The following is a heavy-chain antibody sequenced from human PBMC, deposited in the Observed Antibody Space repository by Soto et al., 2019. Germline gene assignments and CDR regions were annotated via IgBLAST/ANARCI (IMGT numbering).Heavy chain of an antibody. CDR1: GFTFSRNA. CDR2: ISYDGSNK. J-gene: IGHJ6*02. CDR3: AREIYGDFGLDV. Sequence: QVQLVESVGGVVQPGRSLRLSCAASGFTFSRNAMHWVRQAPGKGLEWVAVISYDGSNKYYADSVKGRFTISRDNSKNTLYLQMNSLRGEDTAVYYCAREIYGDFGLDVWGQGTTVTVSS. D-gene: IGHD4-17*01. V-gene: IGHV3-30-3*01.